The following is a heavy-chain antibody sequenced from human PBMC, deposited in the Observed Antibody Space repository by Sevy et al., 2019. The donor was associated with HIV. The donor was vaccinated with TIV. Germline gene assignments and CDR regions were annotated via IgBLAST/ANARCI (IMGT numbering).Heavy chain of an antibody. Sequence: GGSLRLSCVASGFSFDAYVMHWVRQPPGKGLEWISSISWTGGTLGYADSVRGRFSISRDNADNSLYLQMNGLRTEDTAFYYCVKGRTGIVTGRGGMDSWGQGTLVTVSS. V-gene: IGHV3-9*01. CDR1: GFSFDAYV. D-gene: IGHD3-9*01. J-gene: IGHJ4*02. CDR2: ISWTGGTL. CDR3: VKGRTGIVTGRGGMDS.